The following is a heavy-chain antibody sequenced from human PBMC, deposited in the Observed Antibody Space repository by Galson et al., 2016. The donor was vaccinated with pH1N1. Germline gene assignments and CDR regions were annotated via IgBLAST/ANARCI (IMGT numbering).Heavy chain of an antibody. CDR3: ARDFPSPFIAGTDHYGLDV. CDR1: GGTFSDSP. D-gene: IGHD6-13*01. CDR2: IYGGGST. Sequence: SCKASGGTFSDSPITWVRQAPGKGLEWVSVIYGGGSTYYANSVKGRFAISKDNSMNTVSLQMNSLKPEDTAAYYCARDFPSPFIAGTDHYGLDVWGQGTTVIVSS. J-gene: IGHJ6*02. V-gene: IGHV3-66*02.